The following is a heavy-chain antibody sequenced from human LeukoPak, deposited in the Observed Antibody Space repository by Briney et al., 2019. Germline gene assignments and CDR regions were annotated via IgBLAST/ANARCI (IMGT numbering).Heavy chain of an antibody. J-gene: IGHJ5*02. CDR3: ARGRGYGYIGWFDP. D-gene: IGHD5-18*01. CDR1: GGSISNYY. V-gene: IGHV4-59*01. CDR2: IYYSGST. Sequence: SSETLSLTCTVSGGSISNYYWNWIRQPPGKGLEWIGYIYYSGSTNYNPSLKSRVTISVDTSKNQFSLKLSSVTAADTAVYYCARGRGYGYIGWFDPWGQGTLVTVSS.